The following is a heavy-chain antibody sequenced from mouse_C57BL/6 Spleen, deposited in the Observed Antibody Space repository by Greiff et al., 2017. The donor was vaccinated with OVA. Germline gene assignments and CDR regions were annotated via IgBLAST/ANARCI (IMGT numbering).Heavy chain of an antibody. J-gene: IGHJ2*01. V-gene: IGHV1-52*01. CDR3: ARSNYGSSYFDY. CDR2: IDPSDSEN. CDR1: GYTFTSYW. Sequence: VQLQQPGAELVRPGSSVKLSCKASGYTFTSYWMHWVKQRPIQGLEWIGNIDPSDSENHYNQKFKDKATLTVDKSSSTAYMQLSSLTSEDSAVYYCARSNYGSSYFDYWGQGTTLTVSS. D-gene: IGHD1-1*01.